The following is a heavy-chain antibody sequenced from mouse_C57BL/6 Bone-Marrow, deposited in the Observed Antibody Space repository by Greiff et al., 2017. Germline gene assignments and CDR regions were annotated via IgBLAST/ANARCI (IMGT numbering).Heavy chain of an antibody. Sequence: EVNVVESGGGLVKPGGSLKLSCAASGFTFSSYAMSWVRQTPEKRLEWVATISDGGSYTYYPDNVKGRFTISRDNAKNNLYLQMSHLKSEDTAMYSCARSPLYGSSYGYFDVWGTGTTVTVSS. V-gene: IGHV5-4*03. D-gene: IGHD1-1*01. CDR1: GFTFSSYA. CDR2: ISDGGSYT. J-gene: IGHJ1*03. CDR3: ARSPLYGSSYGYFDV.